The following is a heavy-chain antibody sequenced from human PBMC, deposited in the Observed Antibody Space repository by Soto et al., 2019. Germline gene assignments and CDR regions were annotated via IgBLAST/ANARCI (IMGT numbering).Heavy chain of an antibody. Sequence: EVQLVESGGGLVQPGGSLRLSCAASGFTFTSYWMHWVRQAPGMGLMWVSRINSDGTTTTYADSVKGRFTISRDNAKNTVYLQMNSLRAEDTAVYYCARVATGSYNWFDPWGPGTLVTVSS. D-gene: IGHD1-26*01. CDR3: ARVATGSYNWFDP. CDR1: GFTFTSYW. CDR2: INSDGTTT. J-gene: IGHJ5*02. V-gene: IGHV3-74*01.